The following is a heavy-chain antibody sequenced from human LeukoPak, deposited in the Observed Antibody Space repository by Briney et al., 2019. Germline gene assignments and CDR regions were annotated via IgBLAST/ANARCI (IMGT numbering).Heavy chain of an antibody. CDR2: VRNKANSYTT. J-gene: IGHJ4*02. Sequence: GGSLRLSCAASGFTFSDHYMDWVRQAPGKGLEWVGRVRNKANSYTTENAASVKGRFTISRDDSENSLYLQMSSLKTEDTAVYYCARDYYDSSGYWGQGTLVTVSS. CDR1: GFTFSDHY. V-gene: IGHV3-72*01. CDR3: ARDYYDSSGY. D-gene: IGHD3-22*01.